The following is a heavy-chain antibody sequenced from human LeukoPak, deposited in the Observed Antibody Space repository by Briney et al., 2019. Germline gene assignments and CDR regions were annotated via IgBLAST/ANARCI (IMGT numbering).Heavy chain of an antibody. J-gene: IGHJ4*02. V-gene: IGHV3-23*01. Sequence: GGSLRLSCAASGFTFSSYAMSWVRQAPGKGLEWVSAISGSGGSTYYADSVKGRFTISRDNPKNTLYLQMNSLRAEHTAVYYCAKDLNYYCNYVFDYWGQGTLVTVSS. D-gene: IGHD4-4*01. CDR1: GFTFSSYA. CDR2: ISGSGGST. CDR3: AKDLNYYCNYVFDY.